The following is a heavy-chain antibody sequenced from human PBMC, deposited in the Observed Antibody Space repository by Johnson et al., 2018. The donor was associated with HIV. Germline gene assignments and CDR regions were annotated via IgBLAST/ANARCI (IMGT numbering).Heavy chain of an antibody. D-gene: IGHD3-10*01. CDR2: VSYDGNNK. Sequence: QVQLVESGGGVVQPGRSLRLSCAASGFTFSSYAMHWVRQAPGKGLEWVAVVSYDGNNKYYADSVKGIFTISRDNSKKTVYLQMGSLRPEDMTVYYCARLRGGFDIWGQGTMVTVSS. CDR3: ARLRGGFDI. J-gene: IGHJ3*02. V-gene: IGHV3-30*14. CDR1: GFTFSSYA.